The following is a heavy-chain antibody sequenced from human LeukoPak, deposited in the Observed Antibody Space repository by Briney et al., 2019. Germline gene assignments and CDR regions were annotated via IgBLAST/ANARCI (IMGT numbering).Heavy chain of an antibody. CDR1: GGSISSSSYY. CDR3: ARDRGDGYNYDY. Sequence: SQTLSLTCTVSGGSISSSSYYWSWIRQPAGKGLEWIGRIYTSGSTNYNPSLKSRVTISVDTSKNQFSLKLSSVTAADTAVYYCARDRGDGYNYDYWGQGTLVTVSS. D-gene: IGHD5-24*01. CDR2: IYTSGST. J-gene: IGHJ4*02. V-gene: IGHV4-61*02.